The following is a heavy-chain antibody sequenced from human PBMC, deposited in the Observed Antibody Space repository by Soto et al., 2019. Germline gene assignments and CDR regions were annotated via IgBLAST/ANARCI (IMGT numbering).Heavy chain of an antibody. Sequence: KTSETLSLTCAVSGGSISSSNWWICVRQPPGKGLEWIGEIYHSGSTNYNPSLKSQVTISVGKSKNQFSLKLSSVTAADTAVYYCAREVVVTPHKDAFDIWGEGTMVTVSS. D-gene: IGHD3-22*01. CDR3: AREVVVTPHKDAFDI. CDR2: IYHSGST. V-gene: IGHV4-4*02. CDR1: GGSISSSNW. J-gene: IGHJ3*02.